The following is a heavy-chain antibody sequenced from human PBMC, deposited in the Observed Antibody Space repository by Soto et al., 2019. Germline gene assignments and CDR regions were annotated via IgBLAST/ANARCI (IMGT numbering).Heavy chain of an antibody. D-gene: IGHD3-10*01. J-gene: IGHJ6*02. Sequence: EVQLLESGGGLVQPGGSLRLSCAASGFTFSSYAMSWVRQAPGKGLEWVSAISGSGGSRYYADSVKGRFTISRDNSKNTLYLQMNRLRAEDTAVYYCAKGASGYYYYGMDVWGPGTTVTVSS. V-gene: IGHV3-23*01. CDR1: GFTFSSYA. CDR2: ISGSGGSR. CDR3: AKGASGYYYYGMDV.